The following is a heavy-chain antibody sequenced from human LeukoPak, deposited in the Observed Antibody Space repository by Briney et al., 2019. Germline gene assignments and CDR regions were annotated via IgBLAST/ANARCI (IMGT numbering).Heavy chain of an antibody. Sequence: SETLSLTCTVSGGSMNTYYWTWIRQPPGKGLDWIGHIHYSGSTDYNPSLKSRVTISVDTSKNQFSLKLSSVTAADTAVYYCARLADLTVADYWGQGTLVTVSS. CDR3: ARLADLTVADY. CDR1: GGSMNTYY. V-gene: IGHV4-59*08. J-gene: IGHJ4*02. CDR2: IHYSGST. D-gene: IGHD5-12*01.